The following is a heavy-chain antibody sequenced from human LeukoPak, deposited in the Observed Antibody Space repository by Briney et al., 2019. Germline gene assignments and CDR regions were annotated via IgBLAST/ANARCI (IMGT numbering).Heavy chain of an antibody. Sequence: SETLSLTCTVSGGSIRSSYYYWSWIRQPPGKGLEWIGEINHSGSTNYNPSLMSRVTISVDTSKNQFSLKLSSVTAADTAVYYCARASSYGLDYWGQGTLVTVSS. J-gene: IGHJ4*02. CDR1: GGSIRSSYYY. D-gene: IGHD5-18*01. CDR3: ARASSYGLDY. CDR2: INHSGST. V-gene: IGHV4-39*07.